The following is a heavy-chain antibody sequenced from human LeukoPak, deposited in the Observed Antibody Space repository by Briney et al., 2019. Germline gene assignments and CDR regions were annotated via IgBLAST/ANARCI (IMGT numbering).Heavy chain of an antibody. CDR3: ATGPPRLRFDY. Sequence: SVKVSCKASGGTFSSYAISWVRQAPGQGLEWMGGIIPIFGTANYTQKFQGRVTITADESTSTAYMELSSLRSEDTAVYYCATGPPRLRFDYWGQGTLVTVSS. J-gene: IGHJ4*02. CDR2: IIPIFGTA. CDR1: GGTFSSYA. D-gene: IGHD5-18*01. V-gene: IGHV1-69*01.